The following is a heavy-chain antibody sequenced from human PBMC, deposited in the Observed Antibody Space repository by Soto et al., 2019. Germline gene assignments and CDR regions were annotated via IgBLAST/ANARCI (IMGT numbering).Heavy chain of an antibody. J-gene: IGHJ6*02. CDR2: IIPIFGTA. Sequence: SVKVSCKASGGTFSSYAISWVRQAPGQGLEWMGGIIPIFGTANYAQKFQGRVTITADESTSTAYMELSSLRSEDTAVYYCARDSRKCSGGSCYGDYYYYYGMDVWGQGTTVTVSS. V-gene: IGHV1-69*13. CDR1: GGTFSSYA. CDR3: ARDSRKCSGGSCYGDYYYYYGMDV. D-gene: IGHD2-15*01.